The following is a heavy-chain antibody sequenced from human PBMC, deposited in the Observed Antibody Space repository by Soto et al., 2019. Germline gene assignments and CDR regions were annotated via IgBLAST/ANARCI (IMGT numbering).Heavy chain of an antibody. CDR2: VYHRGLT. Sequence: QVQLQESGPGLVKPSETLSLTCAVSGGSITSEHWWNWVRQSPGRGVEWIGEVYHRGLTNYSPSLRSRLTVSMDKSKNQFSLELRFVTAADTAVYFCARSGGWTFDYWGQGTLVAVSS. D-gene: IGHD6-19*01. CDR3: ARSGGWTFDY. V-gene: IGHV4-4*02. CDR1: GGSITSEHW. J-gene: IGHJ4*02.